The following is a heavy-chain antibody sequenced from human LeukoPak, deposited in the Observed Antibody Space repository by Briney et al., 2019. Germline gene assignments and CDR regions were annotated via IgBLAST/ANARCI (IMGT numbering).Heavy chain of an antibody. CDR3: ASPYSYGYRHYYYYYGMDV. Sequence: ASVKVSCKASGYTFTSYDINWVRQATGQGLEWMGWMNPNSGGTNYAQKFQGRVTMTRDTSISTAYMELSRLRSDDTAVYYCASPYSYGYRHYYYYYGMDVWGQGTTVTVSS. CDR2: MNPNSGGT. V-gene: IGHV1-2*02. J-gene: IGHJ6*02. D-gene: IGHD5-18*01. CDR1: GYTFTSYD.